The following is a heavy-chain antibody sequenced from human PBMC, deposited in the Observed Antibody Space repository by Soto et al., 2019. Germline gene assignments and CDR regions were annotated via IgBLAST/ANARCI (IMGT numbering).Heavy chain of an antibody. Sequence: GESLKISCEGSGYSFTSYWIGWVRQMPGKGLEWMGIIYPGDSDTRYSPSFQGQVTISVDKSISTAYLQWSSLKASDTAIYYCASPLGYCSGGSCLFDYWGQGTLVTVSS. D-gene: IGHD2-15*01. V-gene: IGHV5-51*01. CDR3: ASPLGYCSGGSCLFDY. CDR2: IYPGDSDT. CDR1: GYSFTSYW. J-gene: IGHJ4*02.